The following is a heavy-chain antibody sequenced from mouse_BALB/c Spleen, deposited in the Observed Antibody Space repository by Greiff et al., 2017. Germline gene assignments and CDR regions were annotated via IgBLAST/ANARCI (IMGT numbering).Heavy chain of an antibody. CDR3: ARQALPFAC. CDR2: ISSGGGST. V-gene: IGHV5-12-1*01. D-gene: IGHD2-12*01. CDR1: GFAFSSYD. J-gene: IGHJ3*01. Sequence: EVMLVESGGGLVKPGGSLKLSCAASGFAFSSYDMSWVRQTPEKRLEWVAYISSGGGSTYYPDTVKGRFTISRDNAKNTLYLQMSSLKSEDTAMYYCARQALPFACWGQGTLVTVSA.